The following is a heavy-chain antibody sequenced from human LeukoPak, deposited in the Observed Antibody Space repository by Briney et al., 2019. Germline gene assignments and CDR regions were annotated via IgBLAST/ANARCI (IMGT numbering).Heavy chain of an antibody. Sequence: PGGSLRLSCAASGFTSSDYYMSWIRQAPGKGLQWVSYISSSGHIIYYADSVKGRFTISRDNSKNTLYLQMNSLRDEDTAVYYCTKERSRQKTGGSVKKGCAPWGQGTLVTVSS. CDR1: GFTSSDYY. CDR2: ISSSGHII. V-gene: IGHV3-11*04. CDR3: TKERSRQKTGGSVKKGCAP. J-gene: IGHJ5*02. D-gene: IGHD3-10*01.